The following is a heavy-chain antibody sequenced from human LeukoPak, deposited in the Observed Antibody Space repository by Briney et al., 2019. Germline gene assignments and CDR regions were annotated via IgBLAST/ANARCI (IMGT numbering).Heavy chain of an antibody. V-gene: IGHV3-23*01. CDR1: GFTFSSYT. D-gene: IGHD1-26*01. Sequence: QSGGSLRLSCAASGFTFSSYTMSWVRQAPGKGLKWVSTITTGGPNTYYADSVKGRFTISRDNAKNSLYLQMNSLRAEDTAIYYCTRDYRGTFDYWGQGTLVTVSS. CDR2: ITTGGPNT. CDR3: TRDYRGTFDY. J-gene: IGHJ4*02.